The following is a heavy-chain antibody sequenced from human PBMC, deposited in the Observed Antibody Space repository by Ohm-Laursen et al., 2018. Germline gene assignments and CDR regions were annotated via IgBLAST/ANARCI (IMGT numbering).Heavy chain of an antibody. Sequence: SSVKVSCKPSGSTFTGYHMHWVRQAPGQGLEWMGWINPDSGGTNYAQKFQGRVTMTRDTSISTAYMEVSRLRSDDTAVYYCARSRYKWNYGYFDYWGQGTLVIVSS. D-gene: IGHD1-7*01. CDR2: INPDSGGT. V-gene: IGHV1-2*02. CDR3: ARSRYKWNYGYFDY. CDR1: GSTFTGYH. J-gene: IGHJ4*02.